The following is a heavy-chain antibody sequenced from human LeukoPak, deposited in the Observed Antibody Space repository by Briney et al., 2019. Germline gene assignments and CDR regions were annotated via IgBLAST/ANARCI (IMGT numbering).Heavy chain of an antibody. J-gene: IGHJ5*02. CDR3: ATVPGGYYGSGSYVGWFDP. V-gene: IGHV1-69*04. Sequence: GASVKVSCKASGGTFSSYAISWVRQAPRQGLEWMGRIIPILGIANYAQKFQGRVTITADKSTGTAYMELSSLRSEDTAVYYCATVPGGYYGSGSYVGWFDPWGQGTLVTVSS. CDR2: IIPILGIA. D-gene: IGHD3-10*01. CDR1: GGTFSSYA.